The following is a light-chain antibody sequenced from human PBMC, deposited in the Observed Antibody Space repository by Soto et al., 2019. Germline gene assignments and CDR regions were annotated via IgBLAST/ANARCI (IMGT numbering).Light chain of an antibody. CDR3: QSYDSSHVV. CDR2: GNS. J-gene: IGLJ2*01. CDR1: SSNIGAGYD. Sequence: QSVLTQPPSVSGAPGQRVTISCTGSSSNIGAGYDVHWYQQLPGTAPKLLIYGNSNRPSGVPDRVSGSKSGTSASLAITGLQAEDEADYYCQSYDSSHVVFGGGTQLTVL. V-gene: IGLV1-40*01.